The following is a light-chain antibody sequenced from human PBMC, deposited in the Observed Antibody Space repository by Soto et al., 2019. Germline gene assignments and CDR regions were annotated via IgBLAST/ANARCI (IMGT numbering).Light chain of an antibody. CDR3: MQALQTWT. CDR2: LGS. CDR1: QSLLYSDGDNY. Sequence: DIVMTQSPLSLGVTPGEPASISCRSRQSLLYSDGDNYLDWYLQKPGQSPXILIYLGSNRASGVPDRFSGSGSGTDFTLKISRVEAEDVGVYYCMQALQTWTFGQGTKVDIK. V-gene: IGKV2-28*01. J-gene: IGKJ1*01.